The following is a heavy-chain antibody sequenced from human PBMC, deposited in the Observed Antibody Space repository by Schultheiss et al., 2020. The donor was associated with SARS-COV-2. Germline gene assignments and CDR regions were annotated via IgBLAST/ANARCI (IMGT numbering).Heavy chain of an antibody. CDR3: ARVDSSGWQSYGMDV. D-gene: IGHD6-19*01. V-gene: IGHV4-34*01. CDR2: INHSGST. J-gene: IGHJ6*02. CDR1: GGSFSGYY. Sequence: SQTLSLTCAVYGGSFSGYYWSWIRQPPGKGLEWIGEINHSGSTNYNPSLKSRVTISVDTSKNQFSLKLSSVTAADTAVYYCARVDSSGWQSYGMDVWGQGTTVTVSS.